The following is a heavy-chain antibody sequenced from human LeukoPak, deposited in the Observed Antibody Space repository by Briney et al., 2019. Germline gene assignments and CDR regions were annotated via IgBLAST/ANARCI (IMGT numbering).Heavy chain of an antibody. CDR1: GGSISSSSYY. D-gene: IGHD3-10*01. CDR3: ATTTQTYYYGSGGVVEI. CDR2: IYYSGST. J-gene: IGHJ3*02. V-gene: IGHV4-39*01. Sequence: KPSETLSLTCTVSGGSISSSSYYWGWIRQPPGKGLEWIGSIYYSGSTYYNPSLKSRVTISVDTSKNQFSLKLSSVTAADTAVYYCATTTQTYYYGSGGVVEIWGQGTMVTVSS.